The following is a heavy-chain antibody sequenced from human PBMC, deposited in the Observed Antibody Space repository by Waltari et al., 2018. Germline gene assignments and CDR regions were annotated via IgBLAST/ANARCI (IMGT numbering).Heavy chain of an antibody. Sequence: QVQLVESGGGVVQPGGSRRVCCAASGFTFSSYGMHWVRPAPGRGLEGVAFLRYDGSNKYYADSVKGRFTISRDNSKNTLYLQMNSLRAEDTAVYYCAKSRHGSGSYYYYYGMDVWGQGTTVTVSS. D-gene: IGHD1-26*01. CDR3: AKSRHGSGSYYYYYGMDV. CDR1: GFTFSSYG. J-gene: IGHJ6*02. V-gene: IGHV3-30*02. CDR2: LRYDGSNK.